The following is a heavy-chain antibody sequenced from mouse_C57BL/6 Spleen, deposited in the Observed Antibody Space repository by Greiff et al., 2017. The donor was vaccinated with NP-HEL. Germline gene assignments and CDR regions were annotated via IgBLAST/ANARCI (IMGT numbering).Heavy chain of an antibody. Sequence: QVHVQQSGAELVRPGASVTLSCKASGYTFTDYEMHWVKQTPVHGLEWIGAIDPETGGTAYNQKFKGKAILTADKSSSTAYMERRSLTSEDSAVYYCTLIYYDYACFAYWGQGTLVTVSA. CDR1: GYTFTDYE. J-gene: IGHJ3*01. V-gene: IGHV1-15*01. CDR3: TLIYYDYACFAY. CDR2: IDPETGGT. D-gene: IGHD2-4*01.